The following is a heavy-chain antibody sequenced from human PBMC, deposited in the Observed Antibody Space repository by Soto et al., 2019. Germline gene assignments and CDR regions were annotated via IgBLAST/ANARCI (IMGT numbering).Heavy chain of an antibody. D-gene: IGHD5-12*01. CDR3: AKGSIEYSAAVDH. J-gene: IGHJ4*02. V-gene: IGHV3-23*01. CDR2: ISARGGSL. CDR1: GFSFSSYA. Sequence: EVQLLESGGGLVQPGGSLRLACTASGFSFSSYAMVWVRQAPGKGLEWVSVISARGGSLYFADSVKGRFTISRDNSKNVLSLEMNNLRAEDTARYFCAKGSIEYSAAVDHLGQGTLVLVSS.